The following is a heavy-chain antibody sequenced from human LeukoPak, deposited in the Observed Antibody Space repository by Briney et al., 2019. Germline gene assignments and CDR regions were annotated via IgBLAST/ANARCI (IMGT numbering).Heavy chain of an antibody. V-gene: IGHV1-69*04. CDR2: IIPILGIA. J-gene: IGHJ4*02. CDR1: GGTFSSYA. D-gene: IGHD1-26*01. CDR3: ARETYTRPSGSYPFDD. Sequence: GASVKVSCKASGGTFSSYAISWVRQAPGQGLEWMGRIIPILGIANYAQKFQGRVTITADKSTSTAYMELSSLRSEDTAVYYCARETYTRPSGSYPFDDWGQGTLVTVSS.